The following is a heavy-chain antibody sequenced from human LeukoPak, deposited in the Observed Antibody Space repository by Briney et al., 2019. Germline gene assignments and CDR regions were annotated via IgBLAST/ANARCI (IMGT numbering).Heavy chain of an antibody. J-gene: IGHJ4*02. V-gene: IGHV3-21*01. CDR1: GFTFSSYS. D-gene: IGHD2-2*02. CDR3: ARVGDIVVVPAAIRPFDY. Sequence: GGSLRLSCAASGFTFSSYSMNWVRQAPGKGLEWVSSISSSSSYVYYADSVKGRFTISRDNAKNSLYLQMNSLRAEDTAVYYCARVGDIVVVPAAIRPFDYWGQGTLVTVSS. CDR2: ISSSSSYV.